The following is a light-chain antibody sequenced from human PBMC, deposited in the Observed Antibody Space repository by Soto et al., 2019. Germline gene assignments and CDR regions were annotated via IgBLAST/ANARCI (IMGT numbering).Light chain of an antibody. Sequence: DIVMTQSPDSLAVSLGERATINCKSSQSVLYSSNNKNYLSWYQQKPGQPPKLLIYWASTREAGGPDRFSGSGSGTDFTLPISSLQAEDVAVYYCQQYYSTPLTFGGGTKVDIK. CDR2: WAS. CDR3: QQYYSTPLT. J-gene: IGKJ4*01. CDR1: QSVLYSSNNKNY. V-gene: IGKV4-1*01.